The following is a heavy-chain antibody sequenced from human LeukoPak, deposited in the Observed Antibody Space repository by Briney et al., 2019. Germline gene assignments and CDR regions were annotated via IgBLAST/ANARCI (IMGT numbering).Heavy chain of an antibody. V-gene: IGHV1-69*04. CDR2: IIPILGIA. D-gene: IGHD3-22*01. CDR3: ARGSITMITGYFDY. Sequence: GASVKVSCKASGGTFSSYAISWVRQAPGQGLEWMGRIIPILGIANYAQKFQGRVTITADKSTSTAYMELSSLRSEDTAVYYCARGSITMITGYFDYWGQGTLVTVSS. J-gene: IGHJ4*02. CDR1: GGTFSSYA.